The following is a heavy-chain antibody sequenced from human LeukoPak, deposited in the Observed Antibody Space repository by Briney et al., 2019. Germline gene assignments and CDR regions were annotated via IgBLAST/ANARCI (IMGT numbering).Heavy chain of an antibody. D-gene: IGHD6-19*01. J-gene: IGHJ4*02. Sequence: PGGSLRLSCAASGFSFDNYAMTWVRQAPGKGLEWVSGISYGGGHNTYYADSVKGRFTISRDNSKNTLYLQMNSLRAEDTAVYYCARGTIAVAGTGSFDYWGQGTLVTVSS. CDR3: ARGTIAVAGTGSFDY. CDR2: ISYGGGHNT. V-gene: IGHV3-23*01. CDR1: GFSFDNYA.